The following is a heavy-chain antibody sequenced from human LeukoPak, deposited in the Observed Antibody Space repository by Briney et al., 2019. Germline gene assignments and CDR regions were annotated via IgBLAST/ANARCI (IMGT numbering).Heavy chain of an antibody. CDR1: GFTFNNAW. J-gene: IGHJ5*02. Sequence: GGSLRLSCAASGFTFNNAWMNWVRQAPGKGLEWVGRIKSKNVGGTTDYAAPVKGRFSISRDDSKNTVYLQMNSLKIEDTAVYYCTSHAAFDPWGQGTLVTVSS. CDR2: IKSKNVGGTT. CDR3: TSHAAFDP. V-gene: IGHV3-15*01.